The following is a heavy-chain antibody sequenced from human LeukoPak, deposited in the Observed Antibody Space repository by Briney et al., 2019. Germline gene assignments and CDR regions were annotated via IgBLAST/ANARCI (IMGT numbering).Heavy chain of an antibody. J-gene: IGHJ4*02. Sequence: GGSLRLSCAASGFTFSNYGMHWVRQAPGKGLEWVANIKQDGSEKYYADSVKGRFTISRDNAKNSLYLQMNTLRVEDTAVYYCAQGGATISDYWGQGTLVTVSS. V-gene: IGHV3-7*01. CDR3: AQGGATISDY. CDR1: GFTFSNYG. CDR2: IKQDGSEK. D-gene: IGHD5-12*01.